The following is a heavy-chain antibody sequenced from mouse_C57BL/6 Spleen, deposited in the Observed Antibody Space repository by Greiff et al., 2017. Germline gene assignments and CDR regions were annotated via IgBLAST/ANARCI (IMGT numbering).Heavy chain of an antibody. J-gene: IGHJ4*01. Sequence: VQLKESGAELVRPGASVKLSCTASGFNIKDDYMHWVKQRPEQGLEWIGWIDPENGDTEYASKFQGKATITADTSSNTAYLQLSSLTSEDTAVYYCTTYYDYADAMDYWGQGTSVTVSS. CDR1: GFNIKDDY. D-gene: IGHD2-4*01. CDR3: TTYYDYADAMDY. V-gene: IGHV14-4*01. CDR2: IDPENGDT.